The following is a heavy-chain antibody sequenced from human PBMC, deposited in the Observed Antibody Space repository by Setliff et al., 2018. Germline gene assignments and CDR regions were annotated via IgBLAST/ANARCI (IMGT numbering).Heavy chain of an antibody. V-gene: IGHV1-46*01. J-gene: IGHJ4*02. D-gene: IGHD2-8*01. CDR2: INPSGGYT. Sequence: VASVKVSCKASGHTFTSYFMQWVRQAPGQGLEWMGMINPSGGYTIYAQKFQGRVTMTRGTSTSTVYLELSSLRSEDTAVYYCARGLIVLPGPSGDMGYFDYWGQGTLVTVSS. CDR3: ARGLIVLPGPSGDMGYFDY. CDR1: GHTFTSYF.